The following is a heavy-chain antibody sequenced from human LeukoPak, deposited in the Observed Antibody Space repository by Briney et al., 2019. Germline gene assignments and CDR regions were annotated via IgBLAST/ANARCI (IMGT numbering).Heavy chain of an antibody. V-gene: IGHV3-21*01. J-gene: IGHJ4*02. Sequence: PGGSLRLSCAASGFTFSSYSMNWVRQAPGKGLEWVSSISSSSSYIYYADSVKGRFTISRDNAKNSLYLQMNSLRAEDTAVYYCARGFYYYGSPFDYWGQGTLVTVSS. CDR2: ISSSSSYI. CDR3: ARGFYYYGSPFDY. D-gene: IGHD3-10*01. CDR1: GFTFSSYS.